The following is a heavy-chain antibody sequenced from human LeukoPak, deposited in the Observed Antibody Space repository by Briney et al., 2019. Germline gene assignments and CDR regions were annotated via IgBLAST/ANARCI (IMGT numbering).Heavy chain of an antibody. Sequence: SVKVSCKASGGTFSSYAISWVRQAPGQGLEWMGGIIPIFGTANYAQKFQGRVTITADESTSTAYMELSSLRSEDTAVYYCAREERAVGAVRGFVYWGQGTLVTVSS. CDR3: AREERAVGAVRGFVY. V-gene: IGHV1-69*13. D-gene: IGHD1-26*01. CDR2: IIPIFGTA. CDR1: GGTFSSYA. J-gene: IGHJ4*02.